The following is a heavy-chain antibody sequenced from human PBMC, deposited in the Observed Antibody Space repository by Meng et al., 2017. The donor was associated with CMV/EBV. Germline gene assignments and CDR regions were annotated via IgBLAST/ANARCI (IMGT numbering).Heavy chain of an antibody. Sequence: CAVYGGSFSGYYWSGIRQPPGKGLEWIGEINHSGSTNYNPSLKSRVTISVDTSKNQFSLKLSSVTAADTAVYYCASGPYSGSYHLVWGQGTLVTVSS. J-gene: IGHJ4*02. CDR2: INHSGST. D-gene: IGHD1-26*01. V-gene: IGHV4-34*01. CDR1: GGSFSGYY. CDR3: ASGPYSGSYHLV.